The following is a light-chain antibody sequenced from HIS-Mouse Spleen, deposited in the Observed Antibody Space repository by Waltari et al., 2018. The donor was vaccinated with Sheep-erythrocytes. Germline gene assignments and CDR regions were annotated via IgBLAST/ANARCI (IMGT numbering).Light chain of an antibody. Sequence: QSALTQPRSVSGSPGQSVTISCPGTSRDVGGYNYVPWYQQHPGKAPKPLIYDVSKRPSGVPDRFSGSKSGNTASLTISGLQAEDEADYYCCSYAGSYNHVFATGTKVTVL. CDR2: DVS. J-gene: IGLJ1*01. CDR3: CSYAGSYNHV. V-gene: IGLV2-11*01. CDR1: SRDVGGYNY.